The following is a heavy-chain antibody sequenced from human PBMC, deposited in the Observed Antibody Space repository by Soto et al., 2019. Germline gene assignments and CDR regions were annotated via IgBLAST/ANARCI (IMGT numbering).Heavy chain of an antibody. D-gene: IGHD6-13*01. CDR1: GYTFTSYG. CDR3: ARPYSSSWYPFDY. J-gene: IGHJ4*02. V-gene: IGHV1-18*01. Sequence: QVQLVQSGAEVKKPGASVKVSCKASGYTFTSYGISWVRQAPGQGLEWMGWISAYNGNTNSAQKLQGRVTMTSDTATSTADMELRSLRSDDTAVYYCARPYSSSWYPFDYWGQGTLVTVSS. CDR2: ISAYNGNT.